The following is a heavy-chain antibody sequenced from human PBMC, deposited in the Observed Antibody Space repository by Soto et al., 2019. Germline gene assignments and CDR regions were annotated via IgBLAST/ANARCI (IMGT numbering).Heavy chain of an antibody. V-gene: IGHV3-48*03. D-gene: IGHD4-17*01. Sequence: PGGSLRLSCAASGFAFSSYEMDWVRQAPGKGLEWIAYMSSGGGTIYYADSVKGRFTISRDNARDSLYLEMNSLRVEDTAIYYCAKERATTTAFDYWGQGALVTVSS. CDR1: GFAFSSYE. CDR2: MSSGGGTI. CDR3: AKERATTTAFDY. J-gene: IGHJ4*02.